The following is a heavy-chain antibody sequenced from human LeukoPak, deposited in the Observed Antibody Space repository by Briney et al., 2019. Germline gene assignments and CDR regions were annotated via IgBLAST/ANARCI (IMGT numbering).Heavy chain of an antibody. J-gene: IGHJ6*02. D-gene: IGHD3-10*02. V-gene: IGHV4-59*01. Sequence: PSETLSLTCTVSGGSISSYYWSWIRQPPGKGLEWIGYIYYSGSTNYNPSLKSRVTISVDPSKNQFSLKLSSVTAADTAVYYCARFVRGLYYYYGMDVWGQGTTVTVSS. CDR1: GGSISSYY. CDR2: IYYSGST. CDR3: ARFVRGLYYYYGMDV.